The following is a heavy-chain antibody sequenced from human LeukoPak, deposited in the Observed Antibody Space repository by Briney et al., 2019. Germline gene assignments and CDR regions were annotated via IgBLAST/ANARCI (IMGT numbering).Heavy chain of an antibody. CDR3: ARGGLYYDFWSGYSRDNWFGP. CDR1: GGSFSGYY. Sequence: KPSEPLSLTCAVYGGSFSGYYWSWIRQPPGKGREWIGEINHSGSTNYNPSLKSRVTISVDTSKNQFSLKLSSVTAADTAVYYCARGGLYYDFWSGYSRDNWFGPWGQGTLVTVSS. CDR2: INHSGST. J-gene: IGHJ5*02. D-gene: IGHD3-3*01. V-gene: IGHV4-34*01.